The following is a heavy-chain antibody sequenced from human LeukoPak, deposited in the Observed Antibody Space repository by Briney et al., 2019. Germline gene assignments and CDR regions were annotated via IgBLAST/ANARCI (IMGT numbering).Heavy chain of an antibody. J-gene: IGHJ4*02. CDR1: GYTFTGYY. CDR3: AGVYSSGWYFDY. V-gene: IGHV1-2*02. CDR2: INPNSGGT. D-gene: IGHD6-19*01. Sequence: ASVKVSCKASGYTFTGYYMHWVRQAPGQGLEWMGWINPNSGGTNYAQKLQGRVTMTRDTSISTAYMELSRLRSDDTAVYYCAGVYSSGWYFDYWGQGTLVTVSS.